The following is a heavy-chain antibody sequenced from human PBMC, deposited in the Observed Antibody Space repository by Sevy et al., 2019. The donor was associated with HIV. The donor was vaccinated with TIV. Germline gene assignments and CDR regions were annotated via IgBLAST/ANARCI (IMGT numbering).Heavy chain of an antibody. J-gene: IGHJ2*01. CDR1: GGSFSGYS. Sequence: GSLRLSCAVSGGSFSGYSWDWIRQPPGKGLEWIGEVNHSGSTNYNPSLKSRVTISVDTSKNQFSLKLNFVTAADTAVYYWARGGDGVVPSPIIGLGPWTKYWYFDLWGRGTLVTVSS. D-gene: IGHD3-3*01. V-gene: IGHV4-34*01. CDR2: VNHSGST. CDR3: ARGGDGVVPSPIIGLGPWTKYWYFDL.